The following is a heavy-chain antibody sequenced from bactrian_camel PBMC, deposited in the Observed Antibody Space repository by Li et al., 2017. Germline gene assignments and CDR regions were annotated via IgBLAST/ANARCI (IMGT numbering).Heavy chain of an antibody. D-gene: IGHD5*01. CDR2: IDSTGSA. CDR3: ATVRGRPATPLTASRVGPHLTT. CDR1: YTYNEGD. J-gene: IGHJ4*01. V-gene: IGHV3S53*01. Sequence: HVQLVESGGGSVQAGGSLRLSCGYTYNEGDMAWFRQAPGREREGVAAIDSTGSANYADSVKGRFTISKDNARNTLALQMNSLKPEDTAMYYCATVRGRPATPLTASRVGPHLTTSARGPRSPSP.